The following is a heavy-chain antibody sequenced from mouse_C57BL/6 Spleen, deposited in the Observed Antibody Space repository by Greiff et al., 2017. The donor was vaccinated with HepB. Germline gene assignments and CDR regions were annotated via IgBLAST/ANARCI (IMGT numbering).Heavy chain of an antibody. D-gene: IGHD2-10*02. CDR3: TREGYGNYFYYAMDY. CDR1: GYTFTSYW. Sequence: VQLQQSGTVLARPGASVKMSCKTSGYTFTSYWMHWVKQRPGQGLEWIGAIYPGNSDTSYNQKFKGKAKLTAVTSASTAYMELSSLTNEDSAVYYCTREGYGNYFYYAMDYWGQGTSVTVSS. CDR2: IYPGNSDT. V-gene: IGHV1-5*01. J-gene: IGHJ4*01.